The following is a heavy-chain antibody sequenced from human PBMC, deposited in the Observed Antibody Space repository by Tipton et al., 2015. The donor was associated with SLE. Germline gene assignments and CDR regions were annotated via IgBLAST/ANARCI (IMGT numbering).Heavy chain of an antibody. CDR2: MRGKTNSYAT. CDR1: GFTFGDSA. J-gene: IGHJ6*02. Sequence: SLRLSCAASGFTFGDSAIQWVRQASGKGLEWVGRMRGKTNSYATAYAASVRGRFTISRDDSTNTAYLQMNSLKTEDTAVYYCTRREGYGMDVWGQGTTATVSS. CDR3: TRREGYGMDV. V-gene: IGHV3-73*01.